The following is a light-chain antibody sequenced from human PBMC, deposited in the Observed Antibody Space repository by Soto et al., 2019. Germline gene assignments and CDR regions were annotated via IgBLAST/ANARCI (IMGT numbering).Light chain of an antibody. CDR3: HQYGNSPQT. CDR1: QRVSSNY. V-gene: IGKV3-20*01. Sequence: VCTQSPGTLSLSPLEISTLSCRASQRVSSNYLAWYQQKPGRAPRLLIYGASSRATGIPDRFSGSGSGTVFTLTINILEPDDFAVYYCHQYGNSPQTFGQGTKVDIK. CDR2: GAS. J-gene: IGKJ1*01.